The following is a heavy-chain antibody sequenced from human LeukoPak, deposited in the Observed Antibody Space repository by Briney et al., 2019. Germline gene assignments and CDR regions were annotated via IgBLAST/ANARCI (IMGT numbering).Heavy chain of an antibody. V-gene: IGHV3-74*01. CDR2: INTDGSST. Sequence: GGSLRLSCAASGFTFSSYGMNWVRQAPGKGLVWVSRINTDGSSTSYADSVKGRFTISRDNAKNTLYLQMNSLRAEDTAVYYCARDRAYSSSSNWFDPWGQGTLVTVSS. CDR3: ARDRAYSSSSNWFDP. D-gene: IGHD6-6*01. CDR1: GFTFSSYG. J-gene: IGHJ5*02.